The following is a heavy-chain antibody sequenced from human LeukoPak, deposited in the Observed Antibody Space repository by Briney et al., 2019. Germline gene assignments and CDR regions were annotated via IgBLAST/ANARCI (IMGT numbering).Heavy chain of an antibody. Sequence: GGSLRLSCAASGFTFSNAWMSWVRQAPGKGLEWVGRIKSKTDGGTTDYAAPVKGRFTISRDDSKNTLYLQMNSLKTEDTAVYYCAKRGYSYAFDYWGQGTLVTVSS. CDR3: AKRGYSYAFDY. J-gene: IGHJ4*02. D-gene: IGHD5-18*01. CDR1: GFTFSNAW. CDR2: IKSKTDGGTT. V-gene: IGHV3-15*01.